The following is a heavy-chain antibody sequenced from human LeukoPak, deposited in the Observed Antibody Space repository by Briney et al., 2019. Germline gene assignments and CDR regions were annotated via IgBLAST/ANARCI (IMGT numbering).Heavy chain of an antibody. Sequence: KTSETLSLTCTVSGGSISSYYWSWIRQPAGKGLEWIGRIYTSGSTNYNPSLKSRVTISVDKSKNQFSLKLSSVTAADTAVYYCAREHPGIAAAGGFDYWGQGTLVTVSS. J-gene: IGHJ4*02. CDR2: IYTSGST. CDR1: GGSISSYY. V-gene: IGHV4-4*07. CDR3: AREHPGIAAAGGFDY. D-gene: IGHD6-13*01.